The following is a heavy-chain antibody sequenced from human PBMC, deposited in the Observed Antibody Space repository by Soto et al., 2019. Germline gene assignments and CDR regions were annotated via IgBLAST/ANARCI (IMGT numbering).Heavy chain of an antibody. Sequence: GGSLRLSCAASGFTFSSYWMSWVRQAPGKGLEWVANIKQDGSEKYYVDSVKGRFTISRDNAKNSLYLQMNSLRAEDTAVYYCAREGEYCSSTSCYLDYWGQGTLVTVSS. V-gene: IGHV3-7*01. CDR1: GFTFSSYW. CDR3: AREGEYCSSTSCYLDY. D-gene: IGHD2-2*01. CDR2: IKQDGSEK. J-gene: IGHJ4*02.